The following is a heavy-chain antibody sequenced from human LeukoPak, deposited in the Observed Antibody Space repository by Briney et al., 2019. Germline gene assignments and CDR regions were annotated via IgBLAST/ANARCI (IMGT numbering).Heavy chain of an antibody. CDR3: ARDIAAAGLFFDY. CDR1: GFTLSSYW. V-gene: IGHV3-7*01. J-gene: IGHJ4*02. D-gene: IGHD6-13*01. CDR2: IKYDGSER. Sequence: GGSLRLSCAASGFTLSSYWMTWVRQAPGKGLEWVDNIKYDGSERDYVDSVKGRFTISRDNAKNSLYLQMNSLRAEDTAIYYCARDIAAAGLFFDYWGQGTLVTVSS.